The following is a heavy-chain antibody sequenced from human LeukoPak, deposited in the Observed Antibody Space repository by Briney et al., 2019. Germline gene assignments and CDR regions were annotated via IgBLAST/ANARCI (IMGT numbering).Heavy chain of an antibody. V-gene: IGHV3-30*02. Sequence: QTGGSLRLSCAASGFTFSSYGMHWVREAPGKGLEWGAFIRYDGSNKYYADSVQGRFTISRDNSKNPLYLQMNSLRAEDTAVSYCAKAASSVGYDFWSGYRMSWFDPWGQGTLVTVSS. CDR3: AKAASSVGYDFWSGYRMSWFDP. D-gene: IGHD3-3*01. J-gene: IGHJ5*02. CDR1: GFTFSSYG. CDR2: IRYDGSNK.